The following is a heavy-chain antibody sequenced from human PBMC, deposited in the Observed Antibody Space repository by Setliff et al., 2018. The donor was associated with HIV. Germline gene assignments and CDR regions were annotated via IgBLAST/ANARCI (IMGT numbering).Heavy chain of an antibody. V-gene: IGHV4-59*08. Sequence: SETLSLTCTVSGGSISSYYWSWIRQPPGKGLEWIGYIYTSGSTNYNPSLKSRVTISVDTSKNQFSLKLSSVTAAETAVYYCATHVGDRGSYYYYYMDVWGKGTTVTVSS. D-gene: IGHD2-15*01. CDR2: IYTSGST. J-gene: IGHJ6*03. CDR3: ATHVGDRGSYYYYYMDV. CDR1: GGSISSYY.